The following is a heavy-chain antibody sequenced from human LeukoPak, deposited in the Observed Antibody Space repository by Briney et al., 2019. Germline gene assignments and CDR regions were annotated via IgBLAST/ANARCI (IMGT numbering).Heavy chain of an antibody. CDR2: IYNSGST. V-gene: IGHV4-59*01. Sequence: SETLSLTCTVSGGSISSYYWSWIRQPPGKGLEWIGYIYNSGSTNYNHSLKSRVTISEDMSNNQYSLKLSSVTAADTAVYYCARALRLWGGNSGIAFDIWGQGTMVTVSS. J-gene: IGHJ3*02. D-gene: IGHD4-23*01. CDR3: ARALRLWGGNSGIAFDI. CDR1: GGSISSYY.